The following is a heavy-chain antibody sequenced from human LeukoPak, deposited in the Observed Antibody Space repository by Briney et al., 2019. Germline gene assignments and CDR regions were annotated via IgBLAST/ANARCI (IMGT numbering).Heavy chain of an antibody. CDR1: GGTFSSYA. D-gene: IGHD3-22*01. CDR2: IIPILGIA. Sequence: ASVKVSCKASGGTFSSYAISWVRQAPGQGLEWMGRIIPILGIANYAQKFQGRVTITADKSTSTAYMELSSLRSEDTAVYYCARNYDSSGYYYRYAFDIWGQGTMVTVSS. CDR3: ARNYDSSGYYYRYAFDI. V-gene: IGHV1-69*04. J-gene: IGHJ3*02.